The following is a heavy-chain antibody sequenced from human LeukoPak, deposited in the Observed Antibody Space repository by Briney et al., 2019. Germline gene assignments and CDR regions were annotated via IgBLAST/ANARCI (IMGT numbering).Heavy chain of an antibody. V-gene: IGHV1-46*01. D-gene: IGHD2-21*01. Sequence: ASVKVSCKASGYNFISYYMHWVRQAPGQGLEWMSRINPSGGNTNYAQKFQDRVTMTRDTSTSTAYMELSSLKSDDTSVYYCSREGVVLAVAVRYYDYGMDVWGQGTTVTVS. CDR3: SREGVVLAVAVRYYDYGMDV. CDR1: GYNFISYY. J-gene: IGHJ6*02. CDR2: INPSGGNT.